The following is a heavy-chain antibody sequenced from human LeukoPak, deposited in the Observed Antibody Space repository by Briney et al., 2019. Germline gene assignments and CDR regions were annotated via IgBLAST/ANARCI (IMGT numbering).Heavy chain of an antibody. Sequence: GESLRLSCAASGFGFSSHWMHWVRQAPGKGLVWVSSIGTSSNNIYYTDSVKGRFTISRDNAKNSLYLQVDSLRVEDTAVYFCASGTVGNYALDYWGQGTLVTVSS. CDR3: ASGTVGNYALDY. D-gene: IGHD1-7*01. J-gene: IGHJ4*02. CDR2: IGTSSNNI. V-gene: IGHV3-21*01. CDR1: GFGFSSHW.